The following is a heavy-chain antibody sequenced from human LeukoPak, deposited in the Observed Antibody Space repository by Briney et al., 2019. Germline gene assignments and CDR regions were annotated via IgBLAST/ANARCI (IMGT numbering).Heavy chain of an antibody. CDR3: ARVGYIDEGIDY. D-gene: IGHD5-24*01. Sequence: GGSLRLSCVASGFPFSSYWMTWVRQAPGKGLEWVANIKQDGSKKSYVDSVKGRFTISRDNAKNSLYLQMNSLRAEDTAIYYCARVGYIDEGIDYWGQGTLVTVSS. J-gene: IGHJ4*02. CDR2: IKQDGSKK. CDR1: GFPFSSYW. V-gene: IGHV3-7*04.